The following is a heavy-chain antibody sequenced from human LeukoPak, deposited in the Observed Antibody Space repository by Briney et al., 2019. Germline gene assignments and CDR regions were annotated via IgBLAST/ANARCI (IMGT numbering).Heavy chain of an antibody. CDR3: ARARYLNY. V-gene: IGHV3-7*01. Sequence: GGSLRLSCVGSGFTFSDNWMTWVRLAPGGGLEWVANIKHDGSEKNYVDSVKGRFTISRDNAKNSVYLQMDRLRAEDTAVYYCARARYLNYWGQGTLVTVSS. CDR2: IKHDGSEK. J-gene: IGHJ4*02. D-gene: IGHD2-15*01. CDR1: GFTFSDNW.